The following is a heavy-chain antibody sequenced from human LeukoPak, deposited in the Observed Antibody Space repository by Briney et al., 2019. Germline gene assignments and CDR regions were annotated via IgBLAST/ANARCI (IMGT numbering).Heavy chain of an antibody. CDR3: ARDPSSTRYYFDY. D-gene: IGHD2-15*01. J-gene: IGHJ4*02. V-gene: IGHV3-23*01. Sequence: QPGGSLGLSCAASAFTLNNYAMNWVRQAPGKGLEWVSGISGGGGTTYYADSVKGRYTISRDNSNNTLYLQMHGLRPDDTAVYYCARDPSSTRYYFDYWGQGTLVTVSS. CDR1: AFTLNNYA. CDR2: ISGGGGTT.